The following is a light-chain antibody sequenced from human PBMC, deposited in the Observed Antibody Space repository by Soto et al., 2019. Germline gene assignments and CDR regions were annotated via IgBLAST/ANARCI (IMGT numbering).Light chain of an antibody. CDR1: SSDVGGYNC. CDR2: EVS. CDR3: GSYAGTGTLV. V-gene: IGLV2-8*01. Sequence: QSALTQPPSASGSPGQSVTISCTGTSSDVGGYNCVSWYQQHPGKAPKLMIYEVSKRPSGVPDRFSGSKSGNTASLTVSGLQAEDEADYYCGSYAGTGTLVFGGGTKVTVL. J-gene: IGLJ2*01.